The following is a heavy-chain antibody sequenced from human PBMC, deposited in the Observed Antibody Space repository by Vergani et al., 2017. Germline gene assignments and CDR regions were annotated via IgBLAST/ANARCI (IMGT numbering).Heavy chain of an antibody. CDR3: ASDLEPHGYYYYYMDV. CDR2: IIPIFGTA. Sequence: QVQLVQSGAEVKKPGSSVKVSCKASGGTFSSYAISWVRQAPGQGLEWMGGIIPIFGTANYAQKFQGRVTITADESTSTAYMELSSLRSEETAVYYCASDLEPHGYYYYYMDVWGKGTTVTVSS. V-gene: IGHV1-69*01. CDR1: GGTFSSYA. J-gene: IGHJ6*03. D-gene: IGHD1-14*01.